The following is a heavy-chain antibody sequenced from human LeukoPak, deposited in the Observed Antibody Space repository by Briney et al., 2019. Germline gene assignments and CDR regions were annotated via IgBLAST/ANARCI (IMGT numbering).Heavy chain of an antibody. CDR2: INGDGSIT. D-gene: IGHD5-18*01. CDR3: ARVVETSRLGDDY. V-gene: IGHV3-74*01. CDR1: GCIFSRYW. Sequence: GGSLRLSCAASGCIFSRYWMYWVRQEPGKGLEWVSGINGDGSITIYADSVKGRFTTSRDNRKNTLYVHMTSLRDEDTAVYYCARVVETSRLGDDYWGPGTLVTVSS. J-gene: IGHJ4*02.